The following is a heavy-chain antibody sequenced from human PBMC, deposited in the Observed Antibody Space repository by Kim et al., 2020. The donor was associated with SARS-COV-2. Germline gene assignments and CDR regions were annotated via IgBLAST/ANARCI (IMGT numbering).Heavy chain of an antibody. V-gene: IGHV4-59*12. CDR1: GVSISSYF. Sequence: SETLSLTCTVSGVSISSYFWAWIRQPPGKGLESIGYIYYGGSTDYNPSLKGRVTMSVDTSTSQLSLNLTSMSAADTAVYFCARVGYGSGSHGWFDPWGPG. J-gene: IGHJ5*02. CDR3: ARVGYGSGSHGWFDP. CDR2: IYYGGST. D-gene: IGHD3-10*01.